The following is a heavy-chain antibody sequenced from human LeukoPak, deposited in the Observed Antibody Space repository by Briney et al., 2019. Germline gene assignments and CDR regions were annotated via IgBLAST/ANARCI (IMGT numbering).Heavy chain of an antibody. CDR1: GGFLSRGSYY. CDR2: IYTSGST. Sequence: SQTLSLTCPVSGGFLSRGSYYWIWLRQPAGKGLEWIWRIYTSGSTNYNPSHKSRIPVSVDTSNNQFSLKLGSVTAADTAVYYCARDSRWLQSLDYWGEGTLVTVSS. CDR3: ARDSRWLQSLDY. J-gene: IGHJ4*02. D-gene: IGHD5-24*01. V-gene: IGHV4-61*02.